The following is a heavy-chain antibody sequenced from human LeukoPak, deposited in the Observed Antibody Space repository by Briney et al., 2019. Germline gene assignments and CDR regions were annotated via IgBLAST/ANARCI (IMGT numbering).Heavy chain of an antibody. CDR1: GFTFSRYW. CDR3: ARDNRYSIFNWFDP. CDR2: IKQDGSEK. V-gene: IGHV3-7*01. D-gene: IGHD6-13*01. Sequence: GGSLRLSCAASGFTFSRYWMTWVRQAPGKGLEWVANIKQDGSEKYYVDSVKGRFTISRDNAKNSLYLQMNSLRAEDTAVYYCARDNRYSIFNWFDPWGQGTLVTVSS. J-gene: IGHJ5*02.